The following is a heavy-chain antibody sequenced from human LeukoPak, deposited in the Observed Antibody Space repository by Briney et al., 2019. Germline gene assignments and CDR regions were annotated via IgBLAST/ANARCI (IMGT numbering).Heavy chain of an antibody. CDR1: GYTFTGYY. J-gene: IGHJ4*02. V-gene: IGHV1-2*02. D-gene: IGHD3-10*01. CDR2: INPNSGGT. CDR3: ARAGSGSYFRS. Sequence: ASVKVSCKASGYTFTGYYMHWVRQAPGQGLEWMGWINPNSGGTSYAQKFQGRVTMTRDTSISTAYMELSRLRSDDTAVYYCARAGSGSYFRSWGQGTLVTVSS.